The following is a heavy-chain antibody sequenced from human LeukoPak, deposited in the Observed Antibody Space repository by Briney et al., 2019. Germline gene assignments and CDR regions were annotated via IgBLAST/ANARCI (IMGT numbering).Heavy chain of an antibody. CDR1: GFTLSNYY. D-gene: IGHD5-18*01. V-gene: IGHV3-11*01. CDR2: ITSSGNTI. CDR3: ARDHETAHDY. J-gene: IGHJ4*02. Sequence: GGSLRLSCAASGFTLSNYYMSWIRQAPGKGLEWISYITSSGNTIYADSVKGRFTISRDNGKNSLYLQMDSLRAEDTAVYYCARDHETAHDYWGQGTLVTVSS.